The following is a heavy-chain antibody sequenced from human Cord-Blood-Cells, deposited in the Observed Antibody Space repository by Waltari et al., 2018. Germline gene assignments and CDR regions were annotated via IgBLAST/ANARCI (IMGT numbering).Heavy chain of an antibody. CDR1: GFSLSTSGVG. D-gene: IGHD4-4*01. CDR2: IYWDDDK. V-gene: IGHV2-5*02. CDR3: AHRENDYSNDGFDP. J-gene: IGHJ5*02. Sequence: QITLKESGPTLVKPTQTLTLTCTFSGFSLSTSGVGVGWIRQPPGKALEWLALIYWDDDKRNSPSLKSRLTITKDISKNQVVLTMTNRDPVDTATYYCAHRENDYSNDGFDPWGQGTLVTVSS.